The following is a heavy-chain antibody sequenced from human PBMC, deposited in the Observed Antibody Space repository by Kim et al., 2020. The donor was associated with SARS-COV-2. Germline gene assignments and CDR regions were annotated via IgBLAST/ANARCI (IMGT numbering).Heavy chain of an antibody. J-gene: IGHJ6*02. CDR3: ARQDGDYYYYYGMDV. Sequence: SETLSLTCTVSGGSISSSSYYWGWIRQPPGKGLEWIGSIYYSGSTYYNPSLKSRVTISVDTSKNQFSLKLSSVTAADTAVYYCARQDGDYYYYYGMDVWGQGTTVTVSS. D-gene: IGHD4-17*01. V-gene: IGHV4-39*01. CDR2: IYYSGST. CDR1: GGSISSSSYY.